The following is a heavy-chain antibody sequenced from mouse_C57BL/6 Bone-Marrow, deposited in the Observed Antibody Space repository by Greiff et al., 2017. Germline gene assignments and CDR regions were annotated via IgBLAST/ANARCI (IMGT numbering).Heavy chain of an antibody. CDR3: ASEVLLHYPMDY. CDR1: GYSFTDYN. D-gene: IGHD2-1*01. V-gene: IGHV1-39*01. Sequence: VQLKESGPELVKPGASVKISCKASGYSFTDYNMNWVKQSHGKSLEWIGVLHPNYGTTSYNQKFKGKATLTVEQSSSTVYMELNSLTSEDSAGYYCASEVLLHYPMDYGGQGTSVTVSS. CDR2: LHPNYGTT. J-gene: IGHJ4*01.